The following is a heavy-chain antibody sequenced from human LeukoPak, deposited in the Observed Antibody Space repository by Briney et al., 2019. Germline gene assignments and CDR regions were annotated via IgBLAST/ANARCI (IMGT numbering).Heavy chain of an antibody. CDR1: GFTFSTYS. D-gene: IGHD6-13*01. J-gene: IGHJ4*02. Sequence: PGGSLRLSCAASGFTFSTYSMNWVRQAPGKGLEWVSYISTSSSTIYYADSVKGRFTISRDNAKNSLYLPMNSLRAEDTAVYYCAKGQGSSSWYRFAYWGQGTLVTVSS. V-gene: IGHV3-48*04. CDR2: ISTSSSTI. CDR3: AKGQGSSSWYRFAY.